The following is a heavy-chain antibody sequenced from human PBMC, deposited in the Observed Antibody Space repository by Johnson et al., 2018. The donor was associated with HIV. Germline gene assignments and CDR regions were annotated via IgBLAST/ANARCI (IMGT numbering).Heavy chain of an antibody. V-gene: IGHV3-74*01. Sequence: VQLVESGGGLVQPGGSLRLSCAASGFTFSRYWLTWVRQAPGKGLVWVSRLNSDGSSTSYADSVQGRFTISRDNATNTLYLQINSLRAEDTAVYYCAREGDGYNYDAFDIWGQGTMVTVSS. CDR2: LNSDGSST. CDR3: AREGDGYNYDAFDI. D-gene: IGHD5-24*01. J-gene: IGHJ3*02. CDR1: GFTFSRYW.